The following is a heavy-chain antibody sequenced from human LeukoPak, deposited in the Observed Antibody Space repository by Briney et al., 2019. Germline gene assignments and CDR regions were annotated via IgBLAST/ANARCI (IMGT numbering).Heavy chain of an antibody. CDR1: GYTFTSYY. Sequence: ASVKVSCKASGYTFTSYYMHWVRQAPGQGLEWMGIINPSGGSTSYAQKFQGRVTMTRDTSTSTVYMELSSLRSEDTAVYYCARDTSSPYGDYRTNFDYWGQGTLVTVSS. CDR2: INPSGGST. CDR3: ARDTSSPYGDYRTNFDY. J-gene: IGHJ4*02. D-gene: IGHD4-17*01. V-gene: IGHV1-46*01.